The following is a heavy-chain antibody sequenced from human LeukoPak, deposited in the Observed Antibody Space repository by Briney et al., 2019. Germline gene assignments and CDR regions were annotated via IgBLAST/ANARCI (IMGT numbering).Heavy chain of an antibody. V-gene: IGHV3-15*01. CDR3: TTGLMVRGPHDY. CDR2: IKSKTDGGTT. D-gene: IGHD3-10*01. CDR1: GFTFSNAW. J-gene: IGHJ4*02. Sequence: PGGSLRLSCAASGFTFSNAWMSWVRQAPGKGLEWVGRIKSKTDGGTTDYAAPVKGRFTISRDDSKNTLYLQMNSLKTEDTAVYYCTTGLMVRGPHDYWGQGTLVTVSS.